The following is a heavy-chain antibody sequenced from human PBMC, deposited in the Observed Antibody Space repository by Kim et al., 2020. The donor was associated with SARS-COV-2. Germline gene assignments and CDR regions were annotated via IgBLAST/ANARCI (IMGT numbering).Heavy chain of an antibody. V-gene: IGHV4-39*01. D-gene: IGHD3-3*01. CDR1: GGSISSSSYY. CDR2: IYYTGST. J-gene: IGHJ4*02. CDR3: AGHFRGTSIRFFGLYYFDS. Sequence: SETLSLTCSVSGGSISSSSYYWGWIRQPPGKGLEWIGSIYYTGSTFYNPSLKSRVTISVDTSKNQFSLKLSSVTAADTAVYYCAGHFRGTSIRFFGLYYFDSWGQGTLVTVSS.